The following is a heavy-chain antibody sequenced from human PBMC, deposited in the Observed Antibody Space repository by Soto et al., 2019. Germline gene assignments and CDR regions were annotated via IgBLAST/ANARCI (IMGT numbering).Heavy chain of an antibody. D-gene: IGHD4-17*01. Sequence: ASVKVSCKASKYTFTNYAIHWVRQAPGQRLEWMGWINAGNGHTKYSQKFQARVTITRDTSASTAYMELSSLRSEDTAVYYCARGPYGDYADYWGQGTLVTVSS. V-gene: IGHV1-3*01. CDR2: INAGNGHT. CDR1: KYTFTNYA. J-gene: IGHJ4*02. CDR3: ARGPYGDYADY.